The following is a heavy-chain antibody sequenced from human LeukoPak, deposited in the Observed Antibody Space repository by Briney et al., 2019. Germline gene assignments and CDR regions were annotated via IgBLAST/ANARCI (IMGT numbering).Heavy chain of an antibody. CDR2: ISGSGGST. CDR1: GFTFSSYA. CDR3: ANLLPDSYCSGGSCYS. J-gene: IGHJ4*02. Sequence: GGSLRLSCAASGFTFSSYAMSWVRQAPGKGLEWVSAISGSGGSTYYADSVRGRFTISRDNSKNTLYLQMNSLRAEDTAVYYCANLLPDSYCSGGSCYSWGQGTLVTVSS. D-gene: IGHD2-15*01. V-gene: IGHV3-23*01.